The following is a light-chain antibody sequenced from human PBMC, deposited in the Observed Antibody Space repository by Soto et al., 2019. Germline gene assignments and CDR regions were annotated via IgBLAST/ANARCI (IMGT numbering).Light chain of an antibody. CDR1: QGISDR. CDR2: SAS. J-gene: IGKJ5*01. V-gene: IGKV1-9*01. CDR3: QQRDGYPIT. Sequence: DIQLTQSPSFPSASVGDRVTITCRASQGISDRLAWYQQRPGKAPNLLIHSASSLQSGVPLRFSGSGSGTEFTLTISSLQRADFATYYCQQRDGYPITFGQGTRLEMK.